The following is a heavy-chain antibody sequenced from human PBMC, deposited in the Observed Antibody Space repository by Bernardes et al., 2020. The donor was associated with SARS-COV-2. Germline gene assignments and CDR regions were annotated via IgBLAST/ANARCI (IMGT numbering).Heavy chain of an antibody. D-gene: IGHD3-10*01. V-gene: IGHV2-5*02. CDR2: IYWDDDE. CDR3: ARDPEEERWLGTYYYDY. Sequence: SGPTLVKPTQTLTLTCPFSGFSLSPSGVGVGWIRQPPGKALEWLALIYWDDDERYSPSLKRRLTITKDTSKNQVVLTMTNMDPVDTATYYCARDPEEERWLGTYYYDYWGQGTLVTVSS. CDR1: GFSLSPSGVG. J-gene: IGHJ4*02.